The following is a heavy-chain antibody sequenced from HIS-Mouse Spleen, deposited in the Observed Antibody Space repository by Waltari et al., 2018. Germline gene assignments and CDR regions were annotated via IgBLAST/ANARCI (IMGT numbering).Heavy chain of an antibody. Sequence: QVQLQESSPGLVKPSQTLSLTCTVSGGSISSGGYYSTWIRQHPGKGLEWIGYIYYSGSTYYNPARKSRVTISVDTSKNQFSLKLSSVTAADTAVYYCARGCSGGIPGVDAFDIWGQGTMVTVSS. CDR1: GGSISSGGYY. CDR3: ARGCSGGIPGVDAFDI. D-gene: IGHD2-15*01. V-gene: IGHV4-31*03. CDR2: IYYSGST. J-gene: IGHJ3*02.